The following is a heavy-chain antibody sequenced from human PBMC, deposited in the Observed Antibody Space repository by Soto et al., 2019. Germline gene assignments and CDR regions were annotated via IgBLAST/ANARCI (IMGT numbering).Heavy chain of an antibody. V-gene: IGHV3-21*01. Sequence: PGGSLRLSCAASGFTFSSYSMSWVRQAPGKGLEWVSSISSSSSYIYYADSVKGRFTISRDNAKNSLYLQMNSLRAEDTAVYYCARDGLWFGELMNYYGMDVWGQGTTVTVSS. CDR3: ARDGLWFGELMNYYGMDV. D-gene: IGHD3-10*01. CDR2: ISSSSSYI. CDR1: GFTFSSYS. J-gene: IGHJ6*02.